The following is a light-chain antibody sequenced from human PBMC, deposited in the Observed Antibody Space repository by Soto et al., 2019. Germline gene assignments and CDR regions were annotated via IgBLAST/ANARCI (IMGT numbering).Light chain of an antibody. CDR2: DNN. J-gene: IGLJ2*01. CDR1: SYNIGNNY. CDR3: GTWDSSLSAVV. V-gene: IGLV1-51*01. Sequence: QSVLTQPPSVSAAPGQKVTISCSGSSYNIGNNYVSWYQQLQGTAPKLLIYDNNKRPSGIPDRFSGSKSGTSATLGITGLQTGDEADYYCGTWDSSLSAVVFGGGTKLTVL.